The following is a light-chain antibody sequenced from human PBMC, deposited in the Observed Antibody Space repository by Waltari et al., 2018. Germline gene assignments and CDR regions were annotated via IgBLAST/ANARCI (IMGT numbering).Light chain of an antibody. CDR2: EVT. Sequence: QSALTQPAFVSGSRGQTITISCTGASSDVGGENYVSWYQHHPGRVPKLLIYEVTNRPSDISTRFSGAKSGNPASLVISGVQAEDEAEYYCSSYSTSKTPVVFGGGTKLTV. J-gene: IGLJ2*01. V-gene: IGLV2-14*01. CDR3: SSYSTSKTPVV. CDR1: SSDVGGENY.